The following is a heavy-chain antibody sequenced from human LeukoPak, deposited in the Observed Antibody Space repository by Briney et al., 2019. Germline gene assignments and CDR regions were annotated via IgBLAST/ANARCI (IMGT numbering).Heavy chain of an antibody. V-gene: IGHV1-18*01. D-gene: IGHD1-26*01. CDR1: GDTFTSYG. CDR3: ASRDWELSNDSQDAFDI. Sequence: ASLKVSCKTSGDTFTSYGLSWVRHTPGQGLEWMGWISAYNGNTNYAQKLQGRVTMAPDTSTSTAYMELRSLRSDDTAVYYRASRDWELSNDSQDAFDIWGQGTMVTVSS. CDR2: ISAYNGNT. J-gene: IGHJ3*02.